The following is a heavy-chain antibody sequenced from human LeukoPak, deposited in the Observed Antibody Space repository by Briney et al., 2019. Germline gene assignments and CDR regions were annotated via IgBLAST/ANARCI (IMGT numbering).Heavy chain of an antibody. CDR3: AKGLYCSGGSCYVY. Sequence: EGSLRLSCAASGFTFSSYGMHWVRQAPGKGLEWVAVISYDGSNKYYADSVKGRFTISRDNSKNTLYLQMNSLRAEDTAVYYCAKGLYCSGGSCYVYWGQGTLVTVSS. J-gene: IGHJ4*02. CDR2: ISYDGSNK. V-gene: IGHV3-30*18. CDR1: GFTFSSYG. D-gene: IGHD2-15*01.